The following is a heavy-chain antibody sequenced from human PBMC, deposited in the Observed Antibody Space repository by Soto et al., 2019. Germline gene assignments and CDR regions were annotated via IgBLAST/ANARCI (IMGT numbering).Heavy chain of an antibody. CDR2: ISAHNGNT. Sequence: QVHLVQSGAEVKKPGASVKVSCKGSGYAFTTYGITWVRQAPGQGLEWMGWISAHNGNTNYAQKLQGRVTVTRDTXTXTAXMELXSLXSDDTAVYYCARGRYGDYWGQGALVTVSS. J-gene: IGHJ4*02. CDR1: GYAFTTYG. D-gene: IGHD1-1*01. CDR3: ARGRYGDY. V-gene: IGHV1-18*01.